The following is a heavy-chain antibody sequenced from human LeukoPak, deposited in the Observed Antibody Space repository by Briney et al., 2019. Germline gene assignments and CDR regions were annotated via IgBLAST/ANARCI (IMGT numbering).Heavy chain of an antibody. Sequence: GGSLRLSCAASGFTFDDYAMHWVRQAPGKGLEWVSGISWNSGSIGYADSVKGRFTISRDNAKNSLYLQMNSLRAEDTALYYCAKALPRKWLRLSSGTFDYWGQGTLVTVSS. D-gene: IGHD5-12*01. CDR1: GFTFDDYA. J-gene: IGHJ4*02. V-gene: IGHV3-9*01. CDR3: AKALPRKWLRLSSGTFDY. CDR2: ISWNSGSI.